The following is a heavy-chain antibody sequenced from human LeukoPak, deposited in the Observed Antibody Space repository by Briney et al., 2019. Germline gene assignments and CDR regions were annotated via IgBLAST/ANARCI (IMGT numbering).Heavy chain of an antibody. D-gene: IGHD3-10*01. CDR1: GYSISSGYY. CDR3: AKSNGYGLVDI. CDR2: IYHSGST. Sequence: PSETLSLTCTVSGYSISSGYYWGWIRQPPGKGLEWIGSIYHSGSTYYNPPLKSRVTISVDTSRNQFSLKLNSVTAADTAVYYCAKSNGYGLVDIWGQGTMVTVSS. J-gene: IGHJ3*02. V-gene: IGHV4-38-2*02.